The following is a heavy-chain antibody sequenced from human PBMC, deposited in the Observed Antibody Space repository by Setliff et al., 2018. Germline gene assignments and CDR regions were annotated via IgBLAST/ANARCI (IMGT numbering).Heavy chain of an antibody. J-gene: IGHJ3*02. V-gene: IGHV4-34*01. Sequence: SETLSLTCAVYDGSFSDYYWSWIRQPPGKGLEWIGEINHSGSSYYNPSLRSRVTISVDTSKNQFSLILRSVTAADTAVYYCARGRMRGSCSGPSCTYDPFDIWGQGTPVTVSS. CDR1: DGSFSDYY. CDR2: INHSGSS. CDR3: ARGRMRGSCSGPSCTYDPFDI. D-gene: IGHD2-2*01.